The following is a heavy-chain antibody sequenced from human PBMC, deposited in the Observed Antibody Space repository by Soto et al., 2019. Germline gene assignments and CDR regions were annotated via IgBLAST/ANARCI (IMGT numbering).Heavy chain of an antibody. CDR1: GYSFTSYW. CDR2: IYPGDSET. Sequence: GESLKISCEGSGYSFTSYWIAWVRQMPGKGLQCMGIIYPGDSETTFSPSFQGQVTISADKSISTAYLQWSSLKASDTAMYYCARHYYDSSGSGAFDIWGQGKLVTVSS. J-gene: IGHJ3*02. CDR3: ARHYYDSSGSGAFDI. D-gene: IGHD3-22*01. V-gene: IGHV5-51*01.